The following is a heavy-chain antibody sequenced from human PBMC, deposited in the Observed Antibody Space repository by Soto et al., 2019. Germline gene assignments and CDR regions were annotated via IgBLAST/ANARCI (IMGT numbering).Heavy chain of an antibody. J-gene: IGHJ6*02. V-gene: IGHV1-18*01. CDR1: GYTFTSSG. Sequence: ASVKVSCKASGYTFTSSGISWVRQAPGQGLEWMGWISAYNGNTNYAQKLQGRVTMTTDTSTSTAYMELRSLRSDDTAVYYCARDVVVVVAAATSPSETRHYDHRDRLDVRAQGTTDLVSS. D-gene: IGHD2-15*01. CDR2: ISAYNGNT. CDR3: ARDVVVVVAAATSPSETRHYDHRDRLDV.